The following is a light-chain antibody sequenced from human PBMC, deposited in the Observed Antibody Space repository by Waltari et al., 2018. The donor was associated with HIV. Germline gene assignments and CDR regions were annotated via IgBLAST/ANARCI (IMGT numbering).Light chain of an antibody. CDR1: QSVSSF. CDR2: DAS. Sequence: EIVLTQSPATLSLSPGERATLSCRASQSVSSFLAWYQQKLGQAPRLLIYDASNRATGIPARFSGSGSGTDFTLTISSLEPEDFAVYYCQQRSNWPPLTFGGGTNVEIK. V-gene: IGKV3-11*01. J-gene: IGKJ4*01. CDR3: QQRSNWPPLT.